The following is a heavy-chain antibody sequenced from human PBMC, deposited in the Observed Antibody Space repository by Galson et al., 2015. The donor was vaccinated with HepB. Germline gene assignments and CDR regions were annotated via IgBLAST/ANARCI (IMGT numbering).Heavy chain of an antibody. D-gene: IGHD4-17*01. J-gene: IGHJ4*02. CDR1: GFTFSSYG. V-gene: IGHV3-30*18. CDR3: AKENGSVYDYGDSYFDY. CDR2: ISYDGSNK. Sequence: SLRLSCAASGFTFSSYGMHWVRQAPGKGLEWVAVISYDGSNKYYADSVKGRFTISRDNSKNTLYLQMNSLRAEDTAVYYCAKENGSVYDYGDSYFDYWGQGTLVTVSS.